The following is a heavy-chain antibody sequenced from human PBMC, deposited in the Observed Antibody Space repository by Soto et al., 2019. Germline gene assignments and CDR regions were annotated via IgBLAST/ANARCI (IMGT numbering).Heavy chain of an antibody. CDR2: INHSGST. D-gene: IGHD4-17*01. V-gene: IGHV4-34*01. J-gene: IGHJ5*02. CDR3: ARSPGDYKFDP. CDR1: GGSFSGYY. Sequence: QVQLQQWGAGLLKPSETLSLTCAVYGGSFSGYYWSWIRQPPGKGLEWIGEINHSGSTNYNPSLKSRVTISVDTSKNQFSLKLSSVTAADTAVYYCARSPGDYKFDPWGQGTLVIVSP.